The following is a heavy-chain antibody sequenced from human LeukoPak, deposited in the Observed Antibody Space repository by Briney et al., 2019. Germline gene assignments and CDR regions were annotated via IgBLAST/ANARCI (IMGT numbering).Heavy chain of an antibody. CDR3: ARDSGSYYPFDY. CDR1: GYSISGGYY. D-gene: IGHD1-26*01. J-gene: IGHJ4*02. Sequence: SETLALTCIVSGYSISGGYYWDWIRQPPGKGLEWIGSIYYSGSTYYNPSLKSRVTISVDTSKNQFSLKLSSVTAADTAVYYCARDSGSYYPFDYWGQGTLVTVSS. CDR2: IYYSGST. V-gene: IGHV4-38-2*02.